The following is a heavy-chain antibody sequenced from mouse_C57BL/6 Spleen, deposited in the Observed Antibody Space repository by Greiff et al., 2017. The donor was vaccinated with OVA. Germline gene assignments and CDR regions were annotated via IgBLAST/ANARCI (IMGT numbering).Heavy chain of an antibody. CDR3: ARRLTTVVDPWFDY. V-gene: IGHV5-4*03. CDR1: GFTFSSYA. Sequence: VQLKESGGGLVKPGGSLKLSCAASGFTFSSYAMSWVRQTPEKRLEWVATISDGGSYTYYPDNVKGRFTISRDNAKNNLYLKMSHLKSEDTAMYDCARRLTTVVDPWFDYWGQGTLVTVSA. CDR2: ISDGGSYT. J-gene: IGHJ3*01. D-gene: IGHD1-1*01.